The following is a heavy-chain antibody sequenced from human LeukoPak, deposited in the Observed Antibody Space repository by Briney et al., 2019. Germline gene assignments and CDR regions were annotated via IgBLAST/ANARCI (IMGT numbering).Heavy chain of an antibody. D-gene: IGHD2-2*01. Sequence: ASVKVSCKASGYTFTSYGISWVRQAPGQGLEWMGWISAYNGNTNYAQKLQGRVTMTTDTSTSTAYMELRSMRSDDTAVYYCARGIGVVPAASFDYWGQGTLVTVSS. CDR2: ISAYNGNT. V-gene: IGHV1-18*01. J-gene: IGHJ4*02. CDR1: GYTFTSYG. CDR3: ARGIGVVPAASFDY.